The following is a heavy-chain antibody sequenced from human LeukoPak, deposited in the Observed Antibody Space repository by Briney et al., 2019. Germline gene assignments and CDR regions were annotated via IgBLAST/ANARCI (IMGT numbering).Heavy chain of an antibody. Sequence: PGGSLRLSCAASGFTFSSYAMSWVRQAPGKGLEWVSGISGNGGGTYYADSVKGRFTISRDNSKNTLYLQMNSLRAEDTAVYRCAKIRDGYNSYFDYWGQGTLVTVSS. CDR2: ISGNGGGT. CDR1: GFTFSSYA. J-gene: IGHJ4*02. D-gene: IGHD5-24*01. CDR3: AKIRDGYNSYFDY. V-gene: IGHV3-23*01.